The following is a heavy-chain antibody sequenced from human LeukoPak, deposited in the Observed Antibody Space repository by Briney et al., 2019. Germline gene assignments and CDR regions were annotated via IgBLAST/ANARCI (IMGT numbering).Heavy chain of an antibody. Sequence: PSETLSLTCTVSGGSISSYYWSWIRQPPGKGLEWIGYIYYSGSTYYNPSLKSRVTISVDTSKNQFSLKLSSVTAADAAVYYCAAQSLCSGGSCYSIFPFDIWGQGTMVTVSS. V-gene: IGHV4-59*08. CDR1: GGSISSYY. J-gene: IGHJ3*02. CDR2: IYYSGST. D-gene: IGHD2-15*01. CDR3: AAQSLCSGGSCYSIFPFDI.